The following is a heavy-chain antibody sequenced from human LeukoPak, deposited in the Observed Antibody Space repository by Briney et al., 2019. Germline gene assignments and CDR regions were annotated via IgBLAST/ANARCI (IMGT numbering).Heavy chain of an antibody. Sequence: PGGSLRLSCAASAFTFSSYGMHWVRQAPGKGLEWVAYIQYDRTNEQYAHSVKGRFRISRDNSNNILYLQMNSLRTEDTAVYYCAKDRCNNGIGCYYYYMEVWGKGTTVTISS. D-gene: IGHD2-8*01. CDR3: AKDRCNNGIGCYYYYMEV. CDR1: AFTFSSYG. CDR2: IQYDRTNE. J-gene: IGHJ6*03. V-gene: IGHV3-30*02.